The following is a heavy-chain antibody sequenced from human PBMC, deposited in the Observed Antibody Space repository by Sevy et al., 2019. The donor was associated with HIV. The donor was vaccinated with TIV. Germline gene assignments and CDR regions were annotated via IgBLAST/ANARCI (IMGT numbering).Heavy chain of an antibody. D-gene: IGHD2-15*01. V-gene: IGHV3-15*01. CDR2: IKSKTDGGTT. CDR1: GFTFSNAW. J-gene: IGHJ4*02. Sequence: GGSLRLSCAASGFTFSNAWMSWVRQAPGKGLEWVGRIKSKTDGGTTDYAAPMKGRFTISRDDSKNTLYLQMNSLKTEDTAVYYCTTDYCSGGSCSIPFDYWGQGTLVTVSS. CDR3: TTDYCSGGSCSIPFDY.